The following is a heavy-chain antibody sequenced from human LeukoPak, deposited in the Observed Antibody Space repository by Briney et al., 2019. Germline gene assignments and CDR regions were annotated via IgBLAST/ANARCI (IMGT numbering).Heavy chain of an antibody. J-gene: IGHJ6*03. Sequence: GGSLRLSCAASGFTFSSYGMHWVRQAPGKGLEWVAFIRYDGSNKYYADSVKGRFTISRDNSKNTLYLQMNSLRAEDTAVYYCAKDLISGWFAYYMDVWGKGTTVTVSS. D-gene: IGHD6-19*01. V-gene: IGHV3-30*02. CDR3: AKDLISGWFAYYMDV. CDR2: IRYDGSNK. CDR1: GFTFSSYG.